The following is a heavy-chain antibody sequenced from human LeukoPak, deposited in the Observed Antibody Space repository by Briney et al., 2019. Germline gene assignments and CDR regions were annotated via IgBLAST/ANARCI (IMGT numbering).Heavy chain of an antibody. CDR3: VRGNDYGGPHY. V-gene: IGHV3-23*01. J-gene: IGHJ4*02. D-gene: IGHD5-12*01. CDR2: ISGSGDSR. Sequence: GGSLRLSCAASGFTFSSYAMSWVRQAPGKGLEWVSAISGSGDSRYYADSVKGRFTISRDNGKNTLFLQMNSLRAEDAAVYYCVRGNDYGGPHYWGQGTLVTVSS. CDR1: GFTFSSYA.